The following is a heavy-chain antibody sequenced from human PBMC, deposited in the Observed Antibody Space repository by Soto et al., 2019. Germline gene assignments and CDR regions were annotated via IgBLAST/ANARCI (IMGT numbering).Heavy chain of an antibody. CDR3: AKDHRRIAVAAPLGP. CDR1: GFTFSSYG. Sequence: QVQLVESGGGVVQPGRSLRLSCAASGFTFSSYGMHWVRQAPGKGLEWVAVISYDGSNKYYADSVKGRFTISRDNSKNTLYLQMTSLRAEDTAVYYCAKDHRRIAVAAPLGPWGHGTLVTVYS. D-gene: IGHD6-19*01. V-gene: IGHV3-30*18. J-gene: IGHJ5*02. CDR2: ISYDGSNK.